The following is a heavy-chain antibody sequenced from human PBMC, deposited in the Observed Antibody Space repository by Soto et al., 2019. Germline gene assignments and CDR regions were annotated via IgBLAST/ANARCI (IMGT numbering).Heavy chain of an antibody. CDR3: AREGVAPYYYHGMDV. CDR1: GYTFTRSG. D-gene: IGHD5-12*01. CDR2: ISTYNGDT. Sequence: ASVKVSCKASGYTFTRSGISWVRQAPGQGLEWMGWISTYNGDTNYAQTFQGRVTMTTDTSTSTVHMEVRSLRSDDTAVYYCAREGVAPYYYHGMDVWRQGTPVTVS. J-gene: IGHJ6*02. V-gene: IGHV1-18*01.